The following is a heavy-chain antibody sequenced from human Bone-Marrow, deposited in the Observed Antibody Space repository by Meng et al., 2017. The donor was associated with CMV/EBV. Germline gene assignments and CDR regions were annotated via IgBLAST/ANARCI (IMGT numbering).Heavy chain of an antibody. J-gene: IGHJ6*02. CDR1: GFTFSSYS. CDR3: AREGYCSSTSCYKYYYYYGMDV. D-gene: IGHD2-2*02. CDR2: ISSSSSTI. V-gene: IGHV3-48*04. Sequence: GGSLRLSCAASGFTFSSYSMNWVRQAPGKGLEWVSYISSSSSTIYYADSVKGRFTISRDNAKNSLYLQMNSLRAEDTAVYYCAREGYCSSTSCYKYYYYYGMDVWGQGTTVTVSS.